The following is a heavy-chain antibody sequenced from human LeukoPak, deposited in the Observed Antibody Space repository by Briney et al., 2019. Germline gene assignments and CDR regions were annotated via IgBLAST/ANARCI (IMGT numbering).Heavy chain of an antibody. J-gene: IGHJ3*02. D-gene: IGHD3-10*01. CDR2: IYYSGST. Sequence: SETLSLTCAVYGGSFSGYYWSWIRQPPGKGLEWIGYIYYSGSTNYNPSLKSRVTISVDTSKNQFSLKLSSVTAADTAVYYCARDLTAPGIRDAFDIWGQGTMVTVSS. CDR3: ARDLTAPGIRDAFDI. CDR1: GGSFSGYY. V-gene: IGHV4-59*01.